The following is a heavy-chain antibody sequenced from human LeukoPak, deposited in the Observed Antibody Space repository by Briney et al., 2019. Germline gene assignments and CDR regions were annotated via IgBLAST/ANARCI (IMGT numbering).Heavy chain of an antibody. CDR3: ARHRGDCSGGSCYPYYFDY. CDR1: GVTFSGYY. V-gene: IGHV3-11*01. D-gene: IGHD2-15*01. CDR2: ITSSGSTM. Sequence: GGALLLSCAASGVTFSGYYMSWIRQAPGMGLECVSYITSSGSTMYYADSVKGRFTISRDNVKNSLYLQMNSLRADDTAVYYCARHRGDCSGGSCYPYYFDYWGQGTLVTVSS. J-gene: IGHJ4*02.